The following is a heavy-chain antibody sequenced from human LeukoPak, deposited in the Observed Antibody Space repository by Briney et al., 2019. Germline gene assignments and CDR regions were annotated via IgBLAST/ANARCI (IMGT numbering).Heavy chain of an antibody. Sequence: GASVKVSCKASGYTFTNYGISWVRQAPGQGLEWMGWIGAYNGNTNYAQKLQGRVTMTTDTSTSTAYMELRSLRSDDTAVYYCARVGETDYYYYMDVWGKGTTVTVSS. CDR3: ARVGETDYYYYMDV. J-gene: IGHJ6*03. CDR2: IGAYNGNT. V-gene: IGHV1-18*01. CDR1: GYTFTNYG. D-gene: IGHD3-10*01.